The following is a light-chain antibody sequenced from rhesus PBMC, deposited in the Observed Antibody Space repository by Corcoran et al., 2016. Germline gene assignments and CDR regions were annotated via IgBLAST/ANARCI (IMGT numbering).Light chain of an antibody. J-gene: IGKJ2*01. CDR3: EQTLQTPYS. Sequence: DIVMTQTPLSLSVTPGEPASISCRSSQSLLHSNGYTYLHCYFQQPGQSPQLLIYGVSNRASGGPDRFSGTGSGTDFTLKIRRVEAEDVGVYYCEQTLQTPYSFGQGTKVEIK. CDR2: GVS. V-gene: IGKV2-78*01. CDR1: QSLLHSNGYTY.